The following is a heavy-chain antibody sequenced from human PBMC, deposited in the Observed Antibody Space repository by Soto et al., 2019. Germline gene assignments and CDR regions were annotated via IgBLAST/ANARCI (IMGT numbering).Heavy chain of an antibody. CDR1: GFTFSSYA. V-gene: IGHV3-64*01. Sequence: PGGSLRLSCAASGFTFSSYAMHWVRQAPGKGLEYVSAISRNGGSTYYANSVKGRFTISRDNSKNTLYLQMGSLRAGDMAVYYCARVFDRPYHYYIDVGGKGSRYTVSS. J-gene: IGHJ6*03. CDR2: ISRNGGST. CDR3: ARVFDRPYHYYIDV.